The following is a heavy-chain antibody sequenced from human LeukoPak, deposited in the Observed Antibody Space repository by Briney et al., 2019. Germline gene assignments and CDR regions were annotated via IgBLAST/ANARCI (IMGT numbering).Heavy chain of an antibody. V-gene: IGHV3-23*01. J-gene: IGHJ4*02. Sequence: RGSLRLSCAASGFTFSTYAMSWVRQAPGKGLEWVSIISGSGDSTNYADSVKGRFTISRDNSKNTLYLQMNSLRAEDTAIHYCAKARGYRSGGSCYSGFDYWGQGTLVTVSS. CDR1: GFTFSTYA. CDR2: ISGSGDST. CDR3: AKARGYRSGGSCYSGFDY. D-gene: IGHD2-15*01.